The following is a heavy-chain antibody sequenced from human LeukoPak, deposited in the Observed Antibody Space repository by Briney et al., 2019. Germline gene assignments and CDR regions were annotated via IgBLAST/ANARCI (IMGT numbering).Heavy chain of an antibody. V-gene: IGHV3-33*01. CDR2: IWSDGSNN. Sequence: GGSLRLSCAASGFTFSNYGMHWVRQAPGKGLEWVAVIWSDGSNNHYADSARGRFTISRDNSKNTVYLQMNSLRAEDTAVYYCARGHYGSGIHQGAFDIWGQATIVTVYS. D-gene: IGHD3-10*01. J-gene: IGHJ3*02. CDR3: ARGHYGSGIHQGAFDI. CDR1: GFTFSNYG.